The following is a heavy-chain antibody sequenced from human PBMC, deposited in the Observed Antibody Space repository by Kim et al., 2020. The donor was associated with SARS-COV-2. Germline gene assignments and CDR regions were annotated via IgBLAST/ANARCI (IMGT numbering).Heavy chain of an antibody. V-gene: IGHV3-64D*09. J-gene: IGHJ2*01. D-gene: IGHD6-13*01. CDR3: VKGQQQLVPLDFDL. Sequence: ADSVKGRFTISRDNSKNTLYLQMSSLRAEDTAVYYCVKGQQQLVPLDFDLWGRGTLVTVSS.